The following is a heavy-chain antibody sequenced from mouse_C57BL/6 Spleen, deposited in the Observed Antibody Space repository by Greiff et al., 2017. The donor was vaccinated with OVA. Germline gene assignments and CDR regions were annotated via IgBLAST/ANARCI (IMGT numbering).Heavy chain of an antibody. Sequence: EVKLMESGGGLVKPGGSLKLSCAASGFTFSDYGMHWVRQAPEKGLEWVAYISSGSSTIYYADTVKGRFTISRDNAKNTLFLQMTSLRSEDTAMYYCARSYYDYDEGYYYAMDYWGQGTSVTVSS. CDR3: ARSYYDYDEGYYYAMDY. J-gene: IGHJ4*01. CDR1: GFTFSDYG. D-gene: IGHD2-4*01. CDR2: ISSGSSTI. V-gene: IGHV5-17*01.